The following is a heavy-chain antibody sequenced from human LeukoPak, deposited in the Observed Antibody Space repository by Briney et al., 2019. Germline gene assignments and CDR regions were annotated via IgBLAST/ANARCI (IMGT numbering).Heavy chain of an antibody. D-gene: IGHD3-10*01. V-gene: IGHV1-2*02. CDR3: ARDAELLWFGELLYHNNWFDP. Sequence: ASVKVSCKASGYTFTGYYMHWVRQAPGQGLEGMGWINPNSGGTNYAQKFQGRVTITRDTSISTAYMELSRLRSDDTAVYYCARDAELLWFGELLYHNNWFDPWGQGTLVTVSS. CDR2: INPNSGGT. CDR1: GYTFTGYY. J-gene: IGHJ5*02.